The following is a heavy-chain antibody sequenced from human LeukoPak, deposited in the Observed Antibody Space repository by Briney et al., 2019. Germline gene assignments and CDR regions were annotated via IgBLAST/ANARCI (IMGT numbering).Heavy chain of an antibody. Sequence: SETLSLTCTVSGGSISSYYWSWIRQPPGKGLEWIGYIYTSGSTNYNPSLKSRVTISVDTSKKQFSLKLSSVTAAAPAVYYCGRHIHYFDYWGQGTLVTVSS. V-gene: IGHV4-4*09. CDR2: IYTSGST. CDR3: GRHIHYFDY. D-gene: IGHD2-2*02. CDR1: GGSISSYY. J-gene: IGHJ4*02.